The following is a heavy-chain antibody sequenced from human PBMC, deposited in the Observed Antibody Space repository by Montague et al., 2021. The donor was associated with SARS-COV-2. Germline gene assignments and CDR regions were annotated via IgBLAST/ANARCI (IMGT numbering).Heavy chain of an antibody. Sequence: SETLSLTYAVYGGSFSGYYWSWIRQPPGKGLEWIGEINQSGSTNYNPSXXSRVTLSVDTSKKQFSLKLSSLTAADTAVYYCARVAGGYYHDSSAYFDYWGQGSLVTVSS. CDR2: INQSGST. D-gene: IGHD3-22*01. J-gene: IGHJ4*02. V-gene: IGHV4-34*01. CDR1: GGSFSGYY. CDR3: ARVAGGYYHDSSAYFDY.